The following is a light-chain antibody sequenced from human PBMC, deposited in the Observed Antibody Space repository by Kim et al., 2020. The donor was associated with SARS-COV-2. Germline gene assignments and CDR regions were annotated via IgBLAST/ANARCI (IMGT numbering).Light chain of an antibody. J-gene: IGLJ2*01. CDR3: QSYNRSNVV. V-gene: IGLV6-57*03. Sequence: GKTVTISCTRSRGSIDVNYGQWYQQRPGGGPTTVIYGDDQRPSGVSDRFSGSIDNSSNSASLTISGLKTEDEADYYCQSYNRSNVVFGGGTQLTVL. CDR2: GDD. CDR1: RGSIDVNY.